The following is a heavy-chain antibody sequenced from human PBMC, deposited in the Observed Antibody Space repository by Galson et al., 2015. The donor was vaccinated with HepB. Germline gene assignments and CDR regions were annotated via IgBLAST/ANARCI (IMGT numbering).Heavy chain of an antibody. J-gene: IGHJ4*02. CDR1: GFTFSTYW. CDR2: IKQDGSEK. CDR3: ARDRNLKAAVAGVFDY. D-gene: IGHD6-19*01. Sequence: SLRLSCAASGFTFSTYWMTWVRQAPGMGLEWVADIKQDGSEKFYVDSVKGRFTISRDNAKNSLYLQMNSLRAEDTAVYYCARDRNLKAAVAGVFDYWGQGTLVTVSS. V-gene: IGHV3-7*03.